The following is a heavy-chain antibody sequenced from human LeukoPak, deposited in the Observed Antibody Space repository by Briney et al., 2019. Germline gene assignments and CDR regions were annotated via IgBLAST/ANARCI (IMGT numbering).Heavy chain of an antibody. D-gene: IGHD1-14*01. CDR3: AKDEGVLWLALTGWDY. CDR2: ISGSGGST. V-gene: IGHV3-23*01. J-gene: IGHJ4*02. Sequence: PGGSLRLSCAASGFTFSSYAMSWVRQAPGKGLEWVSAISGSGGSTYYADSVKGRFTISRDNSKNTLYLQMNSLRAEDTAVYYCAKDEGVLWLALTGWDYWGQGTLVTVSS. CDR1: GFTFSSYA.